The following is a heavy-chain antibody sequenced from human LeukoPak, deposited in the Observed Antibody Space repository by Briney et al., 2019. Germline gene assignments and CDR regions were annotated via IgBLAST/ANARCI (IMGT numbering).Heavy chain of an antibody. CDR1: GGTFSSYA. CDR3: ASPDPGYSGSYGPAFDI. D-gene: IGHD1-26*01. CDR2: IIPIFGTA. J-gene: IGHJ3*02. Sequence: GSSVKVPCKASGGTFSSYAISWVRQAPGQGLEWMGRIIPIFGTANYAQKFQGRVTITTDESTSTAYMELSSLRSEDTAVYYCASPDPGYSGSYGPAFDIWGQGTMVTVSS. V-gene: IGHV1-69*05.